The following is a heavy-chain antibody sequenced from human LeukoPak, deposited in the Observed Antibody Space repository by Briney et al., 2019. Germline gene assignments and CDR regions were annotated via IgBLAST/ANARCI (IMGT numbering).Heavy chain of an antibody. CDR1: GFTFSTYW. V-gene: IGHV3-74*01. CDR3: ARGRGDSYGSYYFDY. Sequence: GGSLRLSCAASGFTFSTYWMHWVRQIPGKGLVWVSRISSDGANANYADSVKGRFTISRDNAKNSLYLQMNSLRAEDTAVYYCARGRGDSYGSYYFDYWGQGTLVTVSS. D-gene: IGHD5-18*01. J-gene: IGHJ4*02. CDR2: ISSDGANA.